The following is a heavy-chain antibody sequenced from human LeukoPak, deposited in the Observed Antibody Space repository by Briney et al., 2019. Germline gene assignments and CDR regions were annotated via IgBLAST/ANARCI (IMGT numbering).Heavy chain of an antibody. V-gene: IGHV3-43D*03. J-gene: IGHJ4*02. CDR1: GFTFGDYA. CDR2: VNWDGGTT. Sequence: GGSLRRSCAASGFTFGDYAMHWVREAPGKGLEWVSLVNWDGGTTYYADSVKGRFTISRDNNKNSLYLQMDSLRLEDTALYYCAKDIGPVTSSPRFDYWGQGTLVTVSS. D-gene: IGHD2-2*01. CDR3: AKDIGPVTSSPRFDY.